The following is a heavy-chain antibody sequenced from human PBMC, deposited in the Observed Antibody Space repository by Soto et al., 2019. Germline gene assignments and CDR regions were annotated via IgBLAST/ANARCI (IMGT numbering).Heavy chain of an antibody. CDR2: SSYNGGT. Sequence: LSLTCTVSADSSSFSNDYWGWIRQPPGKGLQWIGSSSYNGGTFYNPSLKGRIAMSVDASKKLCSLQVTAVTAADTAVYYCVRHRIEVVWRGFDSWGQGSPVTVSS. J-gene: IGHJ4*02. V-gene: IGHV4-39*01. D-gene: IGHD1-1*01. CDR1: ADSSSFSNDY. CDR3: VRHRIEVVWRGFDS.